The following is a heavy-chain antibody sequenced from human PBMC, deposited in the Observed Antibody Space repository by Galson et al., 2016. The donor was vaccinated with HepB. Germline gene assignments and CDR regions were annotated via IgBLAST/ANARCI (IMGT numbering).Heavy chain of an antibody. CDR2: IYYSGST. CDR3: ARTRFYYGDYLY. J-gene: IGHJ4*02. D-gene: IGHD4-17*01. Sequence: SETLSLTCTVSNGSVSRGSYYWTWIRQPPGKGLEWIGNIYYSGSTNYNPSLKSRIIISADTSKNQFSLRLDSVTAADAAVYYCARTRFYYGDYLYWGQGLLVTVSS. CDR1: NGSVSRGSYY. V-gene: IGHV4-61*01.